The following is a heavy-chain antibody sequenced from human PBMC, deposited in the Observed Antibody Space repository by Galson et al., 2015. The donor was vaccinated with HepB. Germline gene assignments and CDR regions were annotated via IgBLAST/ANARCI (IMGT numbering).Heavy chain of an antibody. Sequence: SLRLCCAASGFTFSNYAMSWVRQAPGKGLEWVSSISGSGATIYYADSVKGRFTISRDNSKSTLYLQMNTLRAEDTAVYYCAKGLGFFDFWGQGTLVTVSP. CDR1: GFTFSNYA. J-gene: IGHJ4*02. V-gene: IGHV3-23*01. D-gene: IGHD3-16*01. CDR2: ISGSGATI. CDR3: AKGLGFFDF.